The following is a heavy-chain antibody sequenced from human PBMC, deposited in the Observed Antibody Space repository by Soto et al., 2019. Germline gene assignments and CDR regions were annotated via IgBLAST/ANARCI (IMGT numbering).Heavy chain of an antibody. CDR3: ARGRRDYYYYGMDV. CDR1: GGTFSSYA. Sequence: ASVKVSCKASGGTFSSYAISWVRQAPGQGLEWMGGIIPIFGTANYAQKFQGRVTITADKSTSTAYMELSSLRSEDTAVYYCARGRRDYYYYGMDVWGQGTTVTVSS. V-gene: IGHV1-69*06. J-gene: IGHJ6*02. CDR2: IIPIFGTA.